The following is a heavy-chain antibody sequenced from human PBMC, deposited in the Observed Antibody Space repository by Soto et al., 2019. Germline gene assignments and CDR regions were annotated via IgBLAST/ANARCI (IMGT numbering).Heavy chain of an antibody. Sequence: QVQLVESGGGVVQPGRSLRLSCAASGFTFSNYGMHWVRQAPGKGLEWVAVISYDETNKYYADSVKGRFTISRDNSKKTLYLQMNSLRPEDTAVYYCATNLRTGYHDDSAYYGDWYFVLWGRGTLVTVSS. CDR2: ISYDETNK. V-gene: IGHV3-30*03. J-gene: IGHJ2*01. D-gene: IGHD3-22*01. CDR3: ATNLRTGYHDDSAYYGDWYFVL. CDR1: GFTFSNYG.